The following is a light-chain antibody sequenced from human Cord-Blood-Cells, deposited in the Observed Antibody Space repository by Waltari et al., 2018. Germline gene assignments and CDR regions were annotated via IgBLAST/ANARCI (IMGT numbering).Light chain of an antibody. CDR2: GNS. CDR3: QSYDSSLSVV. CDR1: SSDVGSYNR. J-gene: IGLJ2*01. V-gene: IGLV2-18*02. Sequence: QSALTQPPSVSGSPGQSVTISCTGTSSDVGSYNRVSWYQQPPGTAPKLLIYGNSNRPSGVPDRFSGSKSGTSASLAITGLQAEDEADYYCQSYDSSLSVVFGGGTKLTVL.